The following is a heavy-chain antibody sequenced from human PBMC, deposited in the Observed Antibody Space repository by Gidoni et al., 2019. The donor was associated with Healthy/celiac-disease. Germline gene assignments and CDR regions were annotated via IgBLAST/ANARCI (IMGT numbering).Heavy chain of an antibody. CDR2: IKQDGSEK. V-gene: IGHV3-7*01. J-gene: IGHJ4*02. D-gene: IGHD1-26*01. CDR3: ARDLVGGSYYVAFDY. Sequence: EVQLVESGGGLVQPGGSLRLSCAASGFTFSSYWMSWVRQAPGKGLEWVANIKQDGSEKYYVDSVKGRFTISRDNAKNSLYLQMNSLRAEDTAVYYCARDLVGGSYYVAFDYWGQGTLVTVSS. CDR1: GFTFSSYW.